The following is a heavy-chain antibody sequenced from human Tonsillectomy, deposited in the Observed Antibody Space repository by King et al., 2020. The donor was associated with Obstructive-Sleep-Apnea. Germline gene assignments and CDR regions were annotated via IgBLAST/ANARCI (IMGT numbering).Heavy chain of an antibody. CDR1: GYSISSGYY. CDR2: IYHSGST. Sequence: VQLQESGPGLVKPSETLSLTCTVSGYSISSGYYWGWIRQPPGKGLECIWSIYHSGSTYYNPSLKSRVTISVDTSTNQFSLKLSSLTAADTAVYYCAREHSNYDNWFDPWGQGTLVTVSS. J-gene: IGHJ5*02. CDR3: AREHSNYDNWFDP. D-gene: IGHD4-11*01. V-gene: IGHV4-38-2*02.